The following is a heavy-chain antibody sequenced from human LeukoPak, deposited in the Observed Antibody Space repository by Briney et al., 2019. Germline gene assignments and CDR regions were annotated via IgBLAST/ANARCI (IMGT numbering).Heavy chain of an antibody. D-gene: IGHD3-3*01. CDR1: GGTFSSYA. CDR3: ARAAAKGYYDFWSGSPRFDY. J-gene: IGHJ4*02. CDR2: IIPIFGTA. Sequence: SVKVSCKASGGTFSSYAISWVRQAPGQGLEWMGGIIPIFGTANYAQKFQGRVTITADESTSTAYMELSSLRSEDTAVYYCARAAAKGYYDFWSGSPRFDYWGQGTLVTVSS. V-gene: IGHV1-69*13.